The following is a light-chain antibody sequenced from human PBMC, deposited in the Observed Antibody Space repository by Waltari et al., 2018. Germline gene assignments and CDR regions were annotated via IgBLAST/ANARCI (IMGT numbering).Light chain of an antibody. CDR3: QQHGKWPLS. V-gene: IGKV3-11*01. J-gene: IGKJ4*01. Sequence: EIELTQSPATLSLSPGERATLSCRASQSVSTSLVWYQQKPGQAPRLLIHDASNRATGTPARFSGSGSGTDFTLTIGSLEPEDFAVYYCQQHGKWPLSFGGGTKVEI. CDR2: DAS. CDR1: QSVSTS.